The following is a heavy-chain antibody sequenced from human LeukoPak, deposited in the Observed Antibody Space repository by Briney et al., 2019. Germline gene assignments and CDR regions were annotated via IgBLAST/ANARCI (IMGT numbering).Heavy chain of an antibody. CDR2: ISYDGSNK. V-gene: IGHV3-30*04. CDR3: AKGALHDYGDESGDY. J-gene: IGHJ4*02. D-gene: IGHD4-17*01. CDR1: GFTFSSYA. Sequence: GGSLRLSCAASGFTFSSYAMHWVRQAPGKGLEWVAVISYDGSNKYYADSVKGRFTISRDNSKNTLYLRMNSLRAEDTAVYYCAKGALHDYGDESGDYWGQGTLVTVSS.